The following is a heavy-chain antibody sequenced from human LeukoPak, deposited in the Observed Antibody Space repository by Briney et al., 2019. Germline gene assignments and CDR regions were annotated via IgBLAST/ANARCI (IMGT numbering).Heavy chain of an antibody. CDR3: ARDRPYYSGSGSYDWFDP. V-gene: IGHV3-7*01. Sequence: GGSLRLSCAASGVTFSSYWMSCGRQAPRRRLEWVANIKQDGSEKYYVDSVKGRFTISRDKAKNSLSLKMNSLRAEDTAVYYCARDRPYYSGSGSYDWFDPWGHGTPVTVSS. CDR2: IKQDGSEK. J-gene: IGHJ5*02. D-gene: IGHD3-10*01. CDR1: GVTFSSYW.